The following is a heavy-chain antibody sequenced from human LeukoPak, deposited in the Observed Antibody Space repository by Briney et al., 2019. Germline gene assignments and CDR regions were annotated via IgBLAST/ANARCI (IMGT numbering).Heavy chain of an antibody. J-gene: IGHJ4*02. V-gene: IGHV3-21*01. CDR1: GFTFSSHS. CDR3: AKVDSSMTTVTIGN. Sequence: PGGSLRLSCAGSGFTFSSHSMSWVRQAPGKGLEWVSSISGSSDYIYYADSVKGRFTISRDNAKNSLFLHMKGLRVEDTAVYYCAKVDSSMTTVTIGNWGQGTLVTVSS. D-gene: IGHD4-17*01. CDR2: ISGSSDYI.